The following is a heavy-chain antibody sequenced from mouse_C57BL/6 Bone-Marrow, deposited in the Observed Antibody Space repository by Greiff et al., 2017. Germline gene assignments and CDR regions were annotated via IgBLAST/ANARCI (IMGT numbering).Heavy chain of an antibody. CDR3: ARRGNYFYAMDY. Sequence: LQQPGAELVMPGASVKLSCKASGYTFTSYWMHWVKQRPGQGLEWIGEIDPSDSYTNYNQKFKGKSTLTVDKSSSTAYMQLSSLTSEDSAVYYCARRGNYFYAMDYWGQGTSVTVSS. CDR2: IDPSDSYT. J-gene: IGHJ4*01. D-gene: IGHD2-1*01. V-gene: IGHV1-69*01. CDR1: GYTFTSYW.